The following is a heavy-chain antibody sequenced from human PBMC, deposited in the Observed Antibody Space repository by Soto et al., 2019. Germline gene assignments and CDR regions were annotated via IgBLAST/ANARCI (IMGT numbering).Heavy chain of an antibody. Sequence: ASVKVSCKASGNTFTNYYIHWVRQAPGQGLEWMGIINPSGGSTRYAQKFQGRVTMTRDTSTTTVYMDLTSLRSEDTAVYYCAAPERIGERWGEGTLVIVSS. CDR3: AAPERIGER. V-gene: IGHV1-46*01. CDR2: INPSGGST. J-gene: IGHJ4*02. D-gene: IGHD3-10*01. CDR1: GNTFTNYY.